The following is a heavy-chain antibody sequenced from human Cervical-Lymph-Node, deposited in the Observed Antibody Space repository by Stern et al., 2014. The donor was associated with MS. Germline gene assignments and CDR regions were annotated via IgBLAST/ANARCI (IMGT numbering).Heavy chain of an antibody. Sequence: QVQLLQPGAEVKKPGSSVKVSCKSSGDTFSTHAISWVRQAPGQGLERMGRIIPILDTTDYAQKFQGRLTIDADESTNTAYMELRSLTPDDTAVYYCAREKSDCSGGSCFSSLDYWGQGTLVTVSS. CDR3: AREKSDCSGGSCFSSLDY. V-gene: IGHV1-69*11. CDR1: GDTFSTHA. CDR2: IIPILDTT. J-gene: IGHJ4*02. D-gene: IGHD2-15*01.